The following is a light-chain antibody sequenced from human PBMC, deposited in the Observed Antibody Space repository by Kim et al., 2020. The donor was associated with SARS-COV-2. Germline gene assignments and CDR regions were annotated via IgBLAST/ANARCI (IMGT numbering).Light chain of an antibody. Sequence: SPGERATPSCRANQSVSTAYLVWYQQKVGQVPRLLLCATASRANGVPASCSGSGSETEFSLTISGLEPEDFAVYYCKQCQTTPLTFGGGTKVDIK. CDR3: KQCQTTPLT. J-gene: IGKJ4*01. CDR2: ATA. V-gene: IGKV3-20*01. CDR1: QSVSTAY.